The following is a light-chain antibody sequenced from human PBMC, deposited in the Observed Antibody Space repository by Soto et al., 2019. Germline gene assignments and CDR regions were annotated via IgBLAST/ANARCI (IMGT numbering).Light chain of an antibody. J-gene: IGLJ2*01. CDR1: SSDVGGYDY. Sequence: QSALTQPASVSGSPGQSITISCTGTSSDVGGYDYVSWFQQYPGKAPSLMLYDVYRRPSGVSYRFSGSKSGNTASLTISGLQAEDEADYYCSSYTTTSTGVFGGGTKLTVL. V-gene: IGLV2-14*01. CDR3: SSYTTTSTGV. CDR2: DVY.